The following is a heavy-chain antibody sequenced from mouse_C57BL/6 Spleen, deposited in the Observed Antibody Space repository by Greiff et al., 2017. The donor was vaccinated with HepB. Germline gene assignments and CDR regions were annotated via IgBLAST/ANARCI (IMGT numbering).Heavy chain of an antibody. CDR3: ARRAYYEGDYYAMDY. CDR1: GYTFTDYN. Sequence: EVKLMESGPELVKPGASVKIPCKASGYTFTDYNMDWVKQSHGKSLEWIGDINPNNGGTIYNQKFKGKATLTVDKSSSTAYMELRSLTSEDTAVYYCARRAYYEGDYYAMDYWGQGTSVTVSS. J-gene: IGHJ4*01. CDR2: INPNNGGT. V-gene: IGHV1-18*01. D-gene: IGHD2-10*01.